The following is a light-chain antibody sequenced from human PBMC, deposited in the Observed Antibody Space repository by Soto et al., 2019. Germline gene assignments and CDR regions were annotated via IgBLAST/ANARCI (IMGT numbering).Light chain of an antibody. V-gene: IGLV2-14*01. CDR2: EVS. CDR1: SSDVANYDY. CDR3: TSYTSDNTHV. J-gene: IGLJ1*01. Sequence: QSVLTQPASVSGSPGQSITISCTGSSSDVANYDYVSWYQHHPGKAPKLMIYEVSNRPSGVSNRFSGSKSGNTASLTISGLQAEDEADYYCTSYTSDNTHVFGTGTKVTVL.